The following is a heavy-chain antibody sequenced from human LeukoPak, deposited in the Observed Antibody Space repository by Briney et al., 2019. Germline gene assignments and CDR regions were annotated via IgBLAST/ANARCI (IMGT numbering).Heavy chain of an antibody. CDR2: IYYRGST. Sequence: SETLSLTCAVYGGSFSGYYWSWIRQPPGKGLEWIGFIYYRGSTNYNPSLKSRLTMSVDTSKNQFSLKLSSVTALDTAVYYCARGGFLEWLSDLIYFDYWGQGTLVTVSS. CDR3: ARGGFLEWLSDLIYFDY. D-gene: IGHD3-3*01. CDR1: GGSFSGYY. J-gene: IGHJ4*02. V-gene: IGHV4-34*01.